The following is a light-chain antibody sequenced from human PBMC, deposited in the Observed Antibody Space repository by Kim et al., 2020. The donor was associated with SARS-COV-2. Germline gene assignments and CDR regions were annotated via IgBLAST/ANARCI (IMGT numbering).Light chain of an antibody. CDR1: SSDVGGYNY. CDR3: SSYTSSSSLYV. Sequence: QFALTQPASVSGSPGQSITISCTGTSSDVGGYNYVSWYQQHPGKAPKLMIYDVSNRPSGVSNRFSGSKSGNTASLTISGPQAEDEADYYCSSYTSSSSLYVFGTGTKVTVL. J-gene: IGLJ1*01. V-gene: IGLV2-14*03. CDR2: DVS.